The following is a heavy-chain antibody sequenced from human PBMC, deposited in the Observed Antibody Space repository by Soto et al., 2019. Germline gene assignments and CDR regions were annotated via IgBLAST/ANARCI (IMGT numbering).Heavy chain of an antibody. V-gene: IGHV1-18*01. J-gene: IGHJ3*02. CDR2: ISAYNGNT. CDR3: ARNTEYRSPSVSFDI. Sequence: ASVKVSCKASGYTFTSYGISWVVQAPVQVLGWMGWISAYNGNTNYAQKLEGRVTRPTETSTSTAYRELRSLRSDDRAVYYWARNTEYRSPSVSFDIWGKGTMVTVPS. CDR1: GYTFTSYG. D-gene: IGHD6-6*01.